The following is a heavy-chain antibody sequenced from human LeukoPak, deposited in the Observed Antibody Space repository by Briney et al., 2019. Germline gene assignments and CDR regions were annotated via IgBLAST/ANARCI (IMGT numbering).Heavy chain of an antibody. D-gene: IGHD3-22*01. V-gene: IGHV1-2*02. CDR2: IDPNSGDT. Sequence: GASVKISCKASGYSFTGYFIHWVRQAPGQGLEWMGCIDPNSGDTKYAQKFQGRVSMPRDTSTRTAYMELSRLRSDDTAVYFCARSGSTGYSLDYWGQGTLVRVSS. CDR1: GYSFTGYF. J-gene: IGHJ4*02. CDR3: ARSGSTGYSLDY.